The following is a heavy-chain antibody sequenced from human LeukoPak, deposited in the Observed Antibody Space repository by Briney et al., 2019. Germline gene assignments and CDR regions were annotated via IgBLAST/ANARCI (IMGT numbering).Heavy chain of an antibody. V-gene: IGHV3-30*18. D-gene: IGHD2-15*01. Sequence: PGRSLRLSCAASGFTFSSYGMHWVRQARGKGLEWVAVISYDGSNKYYADSVKGRFTISRDNSKNTLYLQMNSLRAEDTAVYYCAKGTPRRGYCSGCSCYRNWFDPWGQGTLVAVSS. CDR3: AKGTPRRGYCSGCSCYRNWFDP. CDR1: GFTFSSYG. CDR2: ISYDGSNK. J-gene: IGHJ5*02.